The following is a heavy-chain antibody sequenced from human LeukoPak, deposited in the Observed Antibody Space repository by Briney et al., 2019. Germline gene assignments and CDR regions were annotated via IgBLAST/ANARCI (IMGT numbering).Heavy chain of an antibody. Sequence: GGSLKISCKGSGYTFTSNWIGWVRQMPGKGLEWMGIIYPVNSDIRMSPSFEGQVTISVDNSISTAFLQWSSLKASDSAIYFCARQESEFTTPANRYFDLWGQGTLITVSS. CDR1: GYTFTSNW. J-gene: IGHJ4*02. CDR2: IYPVNSDI. CDR3: ARQESEFTTPANRYFDL. V-gene: IGHV5-51*01. D-gene: IGHD2-15*01.